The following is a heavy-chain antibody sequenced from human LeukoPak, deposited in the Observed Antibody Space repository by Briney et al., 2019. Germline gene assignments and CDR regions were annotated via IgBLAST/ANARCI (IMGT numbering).Heavy chain of an antibody. CDR2: IKQGESER. V-gene: IGHV3-7*02. CDR3: ARMYSGTSYYFDY. D-gene: IGHD1-26*01. CDR1: GFTFRSYR. Sequence: GGSLGLSCAASGFTFRSYRMNWVRQAPGKGLEWVASIKQGESERYYVDSVNGRFTISRDNAKNSLYLQMNSLRAEDTAVYYCARMYSGTSYYFDYWGQGTLVTVSS. J-gene: IGHJ4*02.